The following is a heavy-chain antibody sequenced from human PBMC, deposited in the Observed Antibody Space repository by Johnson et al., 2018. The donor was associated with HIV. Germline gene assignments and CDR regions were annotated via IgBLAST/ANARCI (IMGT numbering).Heavy chain of an antibody. CDR1: GFSFSNTW. D-gene: IGHD3-16*01. Sequence: MLLVESGGGLVKPGGSLRLSCAASGFSFSNTWMSWVRQAPGKGLEWVARIKTKADGGTTDYAAPVKGRFTISREDSKNTVYLQMNGLKIEDTAVYYCTTDLIVVIPIGAFDVWGQGTMVTVS. CDR3: TTDLIVVIPIGAFDV. J-gene: IGHJ3*01. CDR2: IKTKADGGTT. V-gene: IGHV3-15*01.